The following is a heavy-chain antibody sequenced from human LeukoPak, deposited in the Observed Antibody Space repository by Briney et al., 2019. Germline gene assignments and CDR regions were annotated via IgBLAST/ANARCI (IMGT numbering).Heavy chain of an antibody. V-gene: IGHV3-21*01. CDR1: GLTFSSFS. CDR3: ARSVVADDY. Sequence: GGSLRLSCAAPGLTFSSFSMNGVGKAPGKGLEWVSSISSSSSYIYYADSVKVRFTISRDNAKNSLYLQMNSLRAEDTAVYYCARSVVADDYWGQGTLVTVSS. CDR2: ISSSSSYI. J-gene: IGHJ4*02. D-gene: IGHD3-22*01.